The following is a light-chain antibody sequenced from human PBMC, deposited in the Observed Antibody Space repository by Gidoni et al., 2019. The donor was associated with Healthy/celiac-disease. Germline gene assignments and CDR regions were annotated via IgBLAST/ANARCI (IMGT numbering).Light chain of an antibody. Sequence: SYVLTQPPSVSVAPGKTARITCGGNNIGSKSVHWYQQKPGQALVLVVYDDSDRPSGIPERFSGSNSWNTATLTISRGEAGDEADYYWQVWDSSSDHVVFGGGTKLTVL. V-gene: IGLV3-21*03. J-gene: IGLJ2*01. CDR2: DDS. CDR3: QVWDSSSDHVV. CDR1: NIGSKS.